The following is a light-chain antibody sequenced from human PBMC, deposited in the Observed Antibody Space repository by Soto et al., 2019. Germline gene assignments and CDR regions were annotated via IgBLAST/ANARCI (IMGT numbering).Light chain of an antibody. CDR3: LLSYSGARGV. CDR1: TGAVTSGHY. Sequence: QAMVTQEPSLTVSPGGTVTLTCGSSTGAVTSGHYPYWSQQKPGQAPRTLIYDTSNKHSWTPARFSGSLLGGKAALTLSGAQPEDEAEYYCLLSYSGARGVFGGGTKLTVL. CDR2: DTS. V-gene: IGLV7-46*01. J-gene: IGLJ2*01.